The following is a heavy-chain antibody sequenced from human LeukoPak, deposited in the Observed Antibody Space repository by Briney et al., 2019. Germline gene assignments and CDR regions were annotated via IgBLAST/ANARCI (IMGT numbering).Heavy chain of an antibody. Sequence: PSETLSHTCAVSGYSISSGYYWGWIRQPPGKGLEWIGSMSHNRGTYYNPSLKSRVTISMDTSKNQFSLRLSSVTAADTAVYYCASYYASGVSAYNYYGMDVWGKGTTVTVSS. V-gene: IGHV4-38-2*01. CDR3: ASYYASGVSAYNYYGMDV. CDR1: GYSISSGYY. D-gene: IGHD3-10*01. J-gene: IGHJ6*04. CDR2: MSHNRGT.